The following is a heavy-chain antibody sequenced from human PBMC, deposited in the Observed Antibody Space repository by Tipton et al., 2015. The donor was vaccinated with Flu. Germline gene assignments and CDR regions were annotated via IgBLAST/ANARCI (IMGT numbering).Heavy chain of an antibody. CDR1: GGSISSYY. CDR2: IYYSGST. V-gene: IGHV4-59*12. CDR3: ARDPPPYGPGSYDGQY. Sequence: TLSLTCTVSGGSISSYYWSWIRQPPGKGLEWIGYIYYSGSTNYNPSLKSRVTISADTSNNQFSLKLTSVTAADTAVYYCARDPPPYGPGSYDGQYWGQGTRVTVSS. D-gene: IGHD3-10*01. J-gene: IGHJ4*02.